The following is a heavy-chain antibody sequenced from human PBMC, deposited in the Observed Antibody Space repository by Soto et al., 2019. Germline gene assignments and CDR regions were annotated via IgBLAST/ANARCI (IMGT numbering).Heavy chain of an antibody. CDR1: GGSISSSSYY. V-gene: IGHV4-39*01. CDR2: IYYSGGT. J-gene: IGHJ4*02. D-gene: IGHD3-16*01. Sequence: QLQLQESGPGLVKPSETLSLTCTVSGGSISSSSYYWGWIRQPPGKGLEWIGSIYYSGGTYYNPSRKSRVTISADTYKNQFSLTLSSVTAADTAVYYCARQWGNYWGQGTLVTVSS. CDR3: ARQWGNY.